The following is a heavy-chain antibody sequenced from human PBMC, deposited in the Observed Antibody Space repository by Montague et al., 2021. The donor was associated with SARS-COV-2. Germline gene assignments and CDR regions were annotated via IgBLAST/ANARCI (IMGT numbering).Heavy chain of an antibody. CDR2: IKPDGTST. J-gene: IGHJ4*02. D-gene: IGHD3-10*01. V-gene: IGHV3-74*01. CDR1: GFTFRSYW. Sequence: SLRLSCAASGFTFRSYWMHWVRQVPGRGPIWVSRIKPDGTSTNYAASVKGRFTISRDNAKNTQSLQLNNLRAEDTAVYYCVRPLWFGDSDYFFDSWGQGTLVTVSS. CDR3: VRPLWFGDSDYFFDS.